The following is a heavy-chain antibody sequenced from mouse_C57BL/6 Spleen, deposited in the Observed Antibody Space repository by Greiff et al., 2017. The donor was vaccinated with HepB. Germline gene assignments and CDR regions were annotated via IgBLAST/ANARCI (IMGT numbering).Heavy chain of an antibody. CDR2: INYDGSST. CDR1: GFTFSDYY. CDR3: ARERTTGFDY. D-gene: IGHD4-1*02. Sequence: EVKLVESEGGLVQPGSSMKLSCTASGFTFSDYYMAWVRQVPEKGLEWVANINYDGSSTYYLDSLKSRFIISRDNAKNILYLQMSSLKSEDTATYYCARERTTGFDYWGQGTTLTVSS. V-gene: IGHV5-16*01. J-gene: IGHJ2*01.